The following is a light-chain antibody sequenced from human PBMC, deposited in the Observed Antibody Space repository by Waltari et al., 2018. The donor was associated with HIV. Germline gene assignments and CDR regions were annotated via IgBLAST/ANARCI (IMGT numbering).Light chain of an antibody. V-gene: IGLV3-21*02. CDR2: DDS. CDR3: QVWDSSSDHCV. CDR1: NIGRKS. J-gene: IGLJ2*01. Sequence: SYVLTQPPSVSVAPGQTARITCGGDNIGRKSAHWYQQKPGQAPVLVVHDDSDRPSGIPERFSGSNSGNTATLTISRVEAGDEADYYCQVWDSSSDHCVFCGGTKLTVL.